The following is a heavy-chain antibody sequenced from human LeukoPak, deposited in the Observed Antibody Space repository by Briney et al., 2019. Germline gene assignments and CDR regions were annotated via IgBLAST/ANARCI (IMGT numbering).Heavy chain of an antibody. CDR1: GFTFSSYD. CDR2: IVTAGDT. Sequence: QPGSSLRLSCAASGFTFSSYDMDWVRQATGKGVERVSAIVTAGDTYYPGSVKGRFTISRENAKNSLYLQMNSLRAGDTAVYYCARSSGIVGATTDFDYWGQGTLVTVSS. CDR3: ARSSGIVGATTDFDY. D-gene: IGHD1-26*01. V-gene: IGHV3-13*01. J-gene: IGHJ4*02.